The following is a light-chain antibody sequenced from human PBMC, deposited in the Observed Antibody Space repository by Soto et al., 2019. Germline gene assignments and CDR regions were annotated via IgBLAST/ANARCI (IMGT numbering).Light chain of an antibody. CDR1: SSDVGGYNY. CDR3: SSYTSSSTPYV. CDR2: EVS. Sequence: QSPLTQPASVSGSPGQSITISCTGTSSDVGGYNYVSWYQQHPGKAPKLMIYEVSNRPSGVSNRFSGSKSGNTASLTISGLXAEDEADYYCSSYTSSSTPYVFGTGTKVTVL. J-gene: IGLJ1*01. V-gene: IGLV2-14*01.